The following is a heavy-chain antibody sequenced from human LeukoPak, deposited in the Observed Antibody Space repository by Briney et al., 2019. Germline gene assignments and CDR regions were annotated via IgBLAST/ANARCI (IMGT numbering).Heavy chain of an antibody. Sequence: SQTLSLTCAISGDSVSSNSASWNWLRQSPSRGLEWLGRTYYRSKWSNDYAPSVKSRITINPDTSRNQFSLQLNSVTPEDTAVYYYARDRDSDYEWGPFDPWGQGTLVTVSS. V-gene: IGHV6-1*01. J-gene: IGHJ5*02. CDR2: TYYRSKWSN. D-gene: IGHD4-11*01. CDR3: ARDRDSDYEWGPFDP. CDR1: GDSVSSNSAS.